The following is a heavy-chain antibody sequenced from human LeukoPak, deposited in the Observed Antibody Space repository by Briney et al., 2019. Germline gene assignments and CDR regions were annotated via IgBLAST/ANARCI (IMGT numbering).Heavy chain of an antibody. V-gene: IGHV1-69*01. CDR3: ATAKPGYYYDSF. CDR1: GGTFSSYA. D-gene: IGHD3-22*01. Sequence: SVKVSCKASGGTFSSYAISWVRQAPGQGLEWMGGIIPIFGTANYAQKFQGRVTITADESTSTAYMELSSLRSEDTAVYYCATAKPGYYYDSFWGQGTLVTVSS. J-gene: IGHJ4*02. CDR2: IIPIFGTA.